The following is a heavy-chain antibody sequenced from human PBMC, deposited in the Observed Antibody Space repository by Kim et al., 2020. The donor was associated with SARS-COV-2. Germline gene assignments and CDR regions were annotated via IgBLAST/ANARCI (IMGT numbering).Heavy chain of an antibody. Sequence: NPSLKSRVTISVDTSKNQFSLKLSSVTAADTAVYYCARQQDYYDSSGQDYWGQGTLVTVSS. CDR3: ARQQDYYDSSGQDY. J-gene: IGHJ4*02. V-gene: IGHV4-39*01. D-gene: IGHD3-22*01.